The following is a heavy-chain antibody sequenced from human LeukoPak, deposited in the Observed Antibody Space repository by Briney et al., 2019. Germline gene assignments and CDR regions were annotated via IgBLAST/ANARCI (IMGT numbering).Heavy chain of an antibody. Sequence: SETLSLTCTVSGYSISSGYYWGWIRQPPGKGLEWIGSIYHSGSTYYNPSLKSRVTISVDTSKNQFSLKLSSVTAADTAVYYCAREGIVANWGQGTLVTVSS. V-gene: IGHV4-38-2*02. CDR1: GYSISSGYY. J-gene: IGHJ4*02. CDR3: AREGIVAN. CDR2: IYHSGST. D-gene: IGHD1-26*01.